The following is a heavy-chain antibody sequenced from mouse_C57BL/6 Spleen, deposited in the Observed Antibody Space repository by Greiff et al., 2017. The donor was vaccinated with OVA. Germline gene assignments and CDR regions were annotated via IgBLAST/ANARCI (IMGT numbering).Heavy chain of an antibody. D-gene: IGHD2-12*01. J-gene: IGHJ2*01. CDR1: GYTFTSYW. Sequence: QVQLQQPGAELVRPGTSVKLSCKASGYTFTSYWMHWVKQRPGQGLEWIGVIDPSDSYTNYNQKFKGKATLTVDTSSSTAYMQLSSLTSEDSAVYYCARGYDGGDYWGQGTTLTVSS. CDR2: IDPSDSYT. CDR3: ARGYDGGDY. V-gene: IGHV1-59*01.